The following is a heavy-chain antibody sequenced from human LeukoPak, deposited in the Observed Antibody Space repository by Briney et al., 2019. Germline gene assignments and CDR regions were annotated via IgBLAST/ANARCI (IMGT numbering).Heavy chain of an antibody. Sequence: PGGSLRLSCAASGFTFSTYSMNWVRQAPGKGLEWVSFISSRSSYTYYADSVKGRFTISRDNAKNSLYLQMNSLRAEDTAVYYCARVGCGGDCPLDYWGQGTLVTVSS. D-gene: IGHD2-21*02. J-gene: IGHJ4*02. CDR3: ARVGCGGDCPLDY. CDR1: GFTFSTYS. CDR2: ISSRSSYT. V-gene: IGHV3-21*04.